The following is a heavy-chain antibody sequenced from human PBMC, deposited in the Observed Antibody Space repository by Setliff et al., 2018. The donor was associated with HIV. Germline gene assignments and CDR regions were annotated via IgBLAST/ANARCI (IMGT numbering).Heavy chain of an antibody. D-gene: IGHD2-15*01. CDR1: GFTFSSYW. CDR2: IKQDGSEK. J-gene: IGHJ5*02. Sequence: GGSLSLSCAASGFTFSSYWMNWVRQAPGKGLEWVANIKQDGSEKYYVDSVKGRFTISRDNAKNSLYLQMSSLRSEDTAVYYCALPYCSGGNCWSSASLPPAGWFDPWGQGTLVTVSS. CDR3: ALPYCSGGNCWSSASLPPAGWFDP. V-gene: IGHV3-7*03.